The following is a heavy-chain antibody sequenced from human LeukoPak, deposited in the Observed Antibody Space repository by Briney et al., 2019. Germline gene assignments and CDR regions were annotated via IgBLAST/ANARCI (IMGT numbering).Heavy chain of an antibody. CDR2: ISAYNGNT. D-gene: IGHD3-9*01. J-gene: IGHJ4*02. CDR1: GYTFTSYG. CDR3: ARDTYYDILTGYYIGDLINFDY. V-gene: IGHV1-18*01. Sequence: ASVKVSCKASGYTFTSYGISWVRQAPGQGLEWMGWISAYNGNTNYAQKLQGRVTMPTDTSTSTAYMELRSLRSDDTAVYYCARDTYYDILTGYYIGDLINFDYWGQGTLVTVSS.